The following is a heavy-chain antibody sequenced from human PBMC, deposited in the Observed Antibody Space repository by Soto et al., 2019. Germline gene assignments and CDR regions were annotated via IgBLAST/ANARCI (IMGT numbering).Heavy chain of an antibody. CDR2: ISGSGGST. CDR3: AKGSSYRAPFDY. V-gene: IGHV3-23*01. Sequence: GGSLRLSCAASGFTFSSYAIICFRQAPGKGLEWVSAISGSGGSTYYADSVKGRFTISRDNSKNTLYLQMNSLRAEDTAVYYCAKGSSYRAPFDYWGQGTLVTVSS. CDR1: GFTFSSYA. D-gene: IGHD3-16*02. J-gene: IGHJ4*02.